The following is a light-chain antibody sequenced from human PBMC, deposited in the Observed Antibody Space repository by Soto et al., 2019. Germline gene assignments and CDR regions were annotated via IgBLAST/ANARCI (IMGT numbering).Light chain of an antibody. Sequence: QSALTQPPSASGSPGQSVTISCAGSISDVGGYKHVSWYQHHPGKAPKLMIYEVSNRPSGVSNRFSGSKSGYTASLTISGLQAEDEADYYCNSQRSSGTRVFGTGTKVTVL. J-gene: IGLJ1*01. CDR2: EVS. V-gene: IGLV2-14*01. CDR1: ISDVGGYKH. CDR3: NSQRSSGTRV.